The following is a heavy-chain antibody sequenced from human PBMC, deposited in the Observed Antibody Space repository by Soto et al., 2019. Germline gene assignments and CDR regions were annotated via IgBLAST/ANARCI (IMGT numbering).Heavy chain of an antibody. V-gene: IGHV1-69*06. CDR1: GGTFSSYA. J-gene: IGHJ5*02. Sequence: QVQLVQSGAEVKKPGSSVKVSCKASGGTFSSYAISWVRQAPGQGLEWMGGIIPIFGTANYAQKFQGRVTITGYKSTSKAYMELSSLISEDTAVYYCARECRGGGATTWFDPWGQGTLVTVSS. CDR2: IIPIFGTA. D-gene: IGHD1-26*01. CDR3: ARECRGGGATTWFDP.